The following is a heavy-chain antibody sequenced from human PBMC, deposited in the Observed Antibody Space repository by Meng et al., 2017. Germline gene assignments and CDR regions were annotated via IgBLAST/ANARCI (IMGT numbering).Heavy chain of an antibody. V-gene: IGHV4-61*01. J-gene: IGHJ4*02. CDR3: AREAIFGVAPGALDY. CDR2: IYYSGST. Sequence: QGGLQESGPGLVRPSATLSLACLVSGGCVSSGIYYWSWIRQPPAKGLEWIGYIYYSGSTNYHPSLTSRVTISVDTSKNQFSLKLSSVTAADTAVYYCAREAIFGVAPGALDYWGQGTLVTVSS. D-gene: IGHD3-3*01. CDR1: GGCVSSGIYY.